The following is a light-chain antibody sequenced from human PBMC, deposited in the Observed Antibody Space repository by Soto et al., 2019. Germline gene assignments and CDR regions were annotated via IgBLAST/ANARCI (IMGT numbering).Light chain of an antibody. V-gene: IGKV3-20*01. CDR2: GAS. CDR1: QSVSSNH. J-gene: IGKJ4*01. CDR3: QQYVSSPLT. Sequence: EIVLTQSPGTLSLSPGERAALSCRASQSVSSNHLAWYQQRPGQAPRLLIYGASSRATGIPDRFSGSRSGTDFTLTINRLEPEDFAVYYCQQYVSSPLTFGGGTKVEIK.